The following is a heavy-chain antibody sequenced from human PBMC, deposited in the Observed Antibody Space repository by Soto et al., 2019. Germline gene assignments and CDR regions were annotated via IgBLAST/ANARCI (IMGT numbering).Heavy chain of an antibody. CDR3: ARGVRGGFDWLFPSMYDAFDI. CDR1: GYTFTSYG. Sequence: GAAVKVSCKASGYTFTSYGISWVRQAPGQGLEWMGWISAYNGNTNYAQKLQGRVTMTTDTSTSTAYMELRSLRSDDTAVYYCARGVRGGFDWLFPSMYDAFDIWGQGTMVTVSS. CDR2: ISAYNGNT. J-gene: IGHJ3*02. V-gene: IGHV1-18*01. D-gene: IGHD3-9*01.